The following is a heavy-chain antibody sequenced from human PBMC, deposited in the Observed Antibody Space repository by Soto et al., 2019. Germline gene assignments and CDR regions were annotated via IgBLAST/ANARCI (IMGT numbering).Heavy chain of an antibody. Sequence: GASVKVSCKASGYTFTSYAMHWVRQAPGQRLEWMGWVSGGNGNTKYSQNLQARVTISTDTSTSTAYMELRSLGSEDTAVYYCARVAGFGEDGYYYYGMDVWGQGTTVTVSS. D-gene: IGHD3-10*01. CDR3: ARVAGFGEDGYYYYGMDV. CDR2: VSGGNGNT. CDR1: GYTFTSYA. J-gene: IGHJ6*02. V-gene: IGHV1-3*01.